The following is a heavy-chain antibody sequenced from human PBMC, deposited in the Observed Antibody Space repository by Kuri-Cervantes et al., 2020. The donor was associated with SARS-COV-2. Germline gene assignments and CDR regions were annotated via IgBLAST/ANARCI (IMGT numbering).Heavy chain of an antibody. CDR2: INPNSGGT. V-gene: IGHV1-2*02. D-gene: IGHD2-15*01. Sequence: ASVKVSCKASGYTFTGYYMHWVRQAPGQGLEWMGWINPNSGGTNYAQKFQGRVTMTRDTSISTAYMELSRLRSDDTAVYYCARDQDIVVVVVATPGRGAFDIWGQGTMVTVSS. CDR3: ARDQDIVVVVVATPGRGAFDI. CDR1: GYTFTGYY. J-gene: IGHJ3*02.